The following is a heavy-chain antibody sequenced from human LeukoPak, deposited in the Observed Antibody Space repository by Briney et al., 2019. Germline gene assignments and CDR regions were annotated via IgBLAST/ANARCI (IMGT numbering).Heavy chain of an antibody. CDR2: VSGSGGST. CDR1: GFTFSSHA. D-gene: IGHD5-18*01. Sequence: AGGSLRLSCAASGFTFSSHATSWVRQVPGKGLEWVSAVSGSGGSTYYADSVKGRLTISRDNSKNTLYLQMNSLRAEDTAVYYCARPRGTAMVGLGFDYWGQGTLVTVSS. CDR3: ARPRGTAMVGLGFDY. V-gene: IGHV3-23*01. J-gene: IGHJ4*02.